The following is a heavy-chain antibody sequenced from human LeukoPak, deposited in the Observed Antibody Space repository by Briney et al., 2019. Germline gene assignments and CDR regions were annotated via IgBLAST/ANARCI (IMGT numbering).Heavy chain of an antibody. D-gene: IGHD2-8*01. CDR3: ARVRNGPHAFDI. CDR2: ISSSSSYI. Sequence: GGSLRLSCAASGSTFSSYSMNWVRQAPGKGLEWVSSISSSSSYIYYADSVKGRFTISRDNAKNSLYLQMNSLRAEDTAVYYCARVRNGPHAFDIWGQGTMVTVSS. CDR1: GSTFSSYS. V-gene: IGHV3-21*01. J-gene: IGHJ3*02.